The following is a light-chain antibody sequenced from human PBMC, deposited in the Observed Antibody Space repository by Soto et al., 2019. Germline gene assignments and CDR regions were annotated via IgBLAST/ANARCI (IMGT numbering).Light chain of an antibody. J-gene: IGKJ1*01. V-gene: IGKV1-5*01. Sequence: EIQMTQSPSTLSASVGDRVTITCRASQSISSWLAWYQQKPGKAPKLLIYDVSSMESGVPSRFSGSGSGTEFTLTISSLQPDDFATYYCQQYNSYSRTFGQGTKVEIK. CDR3: QQYNSYSRT. CDR2: DVS. CDR1: QSISSW.